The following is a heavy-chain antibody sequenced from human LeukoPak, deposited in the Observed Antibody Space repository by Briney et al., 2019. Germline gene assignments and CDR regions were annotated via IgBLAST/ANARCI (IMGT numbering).Heavy chain of an antibody. Sequence: SETLSLTCAVYGGSFSGYYWSWIRQPPGKGLEWVGEINHSGSTNYNPSLKRRVTISVDTSKNQFSLKLSSVTAADTAVYFCARAGGLRRQRAYYFDHWGQGTLVTVSS. J-gene: IGHJ4*02. CDR3: ARAGGLRRQRAYYFDH. CDR2: INHSGST. D-gene: IGHD6-25*01. V-gene: IGHV4-34*01. CDR1: GGSFSGYY.